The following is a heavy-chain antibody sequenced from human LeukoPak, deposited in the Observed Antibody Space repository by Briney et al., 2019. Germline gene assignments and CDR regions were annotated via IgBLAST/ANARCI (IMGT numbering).Heavy chain of an antibody. CDR1: GGSVSSGSYY. D-gene: IGHD3-3*01. J-gene: IGHJ5*02. CDR2: IYYSGST. V-gene: IGHV4-39*02. Sequence: PSETLSLTCTVSGGSVSSGSYYWGWIRQPPGKGLEWIGNIYYSGSTYYNPSLKSRVAISVDTSKNHFSLKLISVTAADTAVYYCARLEWELRNWFDPWGQGTLVTVSS. CDR3: ARLEWELRNWFDP.